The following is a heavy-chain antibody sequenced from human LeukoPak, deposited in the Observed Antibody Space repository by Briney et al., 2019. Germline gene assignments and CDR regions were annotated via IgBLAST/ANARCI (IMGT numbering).Heavy chain of an antibody. V-gene: IGHV1-2*02. J-gene: IGHJ3*02. CDR1: GYTFTDYY. D-gene: IGHD5-12*01. Sequence: ASVKVSCKASGYTFTDYYMHWVRQVPGQGLEWMGWINPDSGGTKYAQKFQGRVTMTRDTSISTAYMELNSLRSDDTAVYYCARRATIVDAFDIWGQGTMVTVSS. CDR2: INPDSGGT. CDR3: ARRATIVDAFDI.